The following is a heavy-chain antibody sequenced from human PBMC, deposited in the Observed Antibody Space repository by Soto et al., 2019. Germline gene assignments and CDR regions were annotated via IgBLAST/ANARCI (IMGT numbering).Heavy chain of an antibody. CDR1: GYTFTSYG. V-gene: IGHV1-18*01. Sequence: GASVKVSCKASGYTFTSYGISWVRQAPGQGLEWMGWISAYNGNTNYAQKLQGRVTMTTDTSTSTAYMELRSLRSDDTAVYYCARRYDFWSGYPSGAFDIWGQGTMVTVSS. CDR2: ISAYNGNT. CDR3: ARRYDFWSGYPSGAFDI. J-gene: IGHJ3*02. D-gene: IGHD3-3*01.